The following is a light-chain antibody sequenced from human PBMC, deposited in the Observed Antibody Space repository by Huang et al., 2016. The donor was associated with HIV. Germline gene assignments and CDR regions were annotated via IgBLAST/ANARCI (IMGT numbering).Light chain of an antibody. Sequence: EIVLTQSPATLSLSPGERATLSCRASQGISSYLAWYQQKPGQAPRLLIYDASNRATGVPARFSGSGSGTDFTLTISSLEPEEFAVYYCQQRSNWPPEGTFGQGTKVEIK. CDR2: DAS. J-gene: IGKJ1*01. CDR1: QGISSY. CDR3: QQRSNWPPEGT. V-gene: IGKV3-11*01.